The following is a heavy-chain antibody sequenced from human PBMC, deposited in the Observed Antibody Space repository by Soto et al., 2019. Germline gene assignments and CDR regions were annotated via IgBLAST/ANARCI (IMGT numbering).Heavy chain of an antibody. Sequence: QVQLVQSGAEVKKPGSSVKVSCKASGGTFSSYTISWVRQAPGQGLERMGRIIPILGIANYAQKFQGRVTITADKSTSTAYMELSSLRSEDTAVYYCAREVSAGQFDYWGQGTLVTVSS. CDR1: GGTFSSYT. CDR2: IIPILGIA. D-gene: IGHD4-4*01. V-gene: IGHV1-69*08. J-gene: IGHJ4*02. CDR3: AREVSAGQFDY.